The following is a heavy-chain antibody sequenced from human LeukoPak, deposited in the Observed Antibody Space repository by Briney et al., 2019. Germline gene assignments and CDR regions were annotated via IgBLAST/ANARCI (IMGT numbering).Heavy chain of an antibody. CDR1: GFTFSSYG. CDR3: AKDGITMIVVAPSHFDY. J-gene: IGHJ4*02. CDR2: IRYDGSNK. Sequence: GGSLRLSCAASGFTFSSYGMHWARQAPGKGLEWVAFIRYDGSNKYYADSVKGRFTISRDNSKNTLYLQMNSLRAEDTAVYYCAKDGITMIVVAPSHFDYWGQGTLVTVSS. D-gene: IGHD3-22*01. V-gene: IGHV3-30*02.